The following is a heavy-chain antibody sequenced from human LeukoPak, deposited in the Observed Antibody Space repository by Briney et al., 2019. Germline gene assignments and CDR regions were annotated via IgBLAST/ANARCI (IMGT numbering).Heavy chain of an antibody. V-gene: IGHV3-23*01. Sequence: PGGSLRLSCAASGFTSSSYAMSWVRQAPGKGLEWVSAISGSGGSTYYADSVKGRFTISRDNSKNTLYLQMNSLRAEDTAVYYCAKMGDGSGTYPPSYYFDYWGQGTLVTVSS. J-gene: IGHJ4*02. D-gene: IGHD3-10*01. CDR3: AKMGDGSGTYPPSYYFDY. CDR1: GFTSSSYA. CDR2: ISGSGGST.